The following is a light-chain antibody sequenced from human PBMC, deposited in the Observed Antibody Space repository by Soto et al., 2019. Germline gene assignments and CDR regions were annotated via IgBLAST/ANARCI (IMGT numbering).Light chain of an antibody. J-gene: IGLJ1*01. CDR1: SSDVGGYIY. Sequence: QSALTQPASVSGSPGQSITISCTGTSSDVGGYIYVSWYQQHPGKAPKLMIYEVSNRPSGVSSRFSGSKSANTASLTISGLQAEDEPDYYCSSYSSSNTLYVFGTGTKVTVL. V-gene: IGLV2-14*01. CDR2: EVS. CDR3: SSYSSSNTLYV.